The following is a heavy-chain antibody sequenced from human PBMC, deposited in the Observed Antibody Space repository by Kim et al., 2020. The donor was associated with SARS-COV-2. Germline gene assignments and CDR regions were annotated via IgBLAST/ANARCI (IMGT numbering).Heavy chain of an antibody. V-gene: IGHV4-59*13. D-gene: IGHD5-12*01. CDR3: ARDGGGYSGYLDP. J-gene: IGHJ5*02. CDR2: IYYSGST. CDR1: GGSISSYY. Sequence: SETLSLTCTVSGGSISSYYWSWIRQPPGKGLEWIGYIYYSGSTNYNPSLKSRVTISVDTSKNQFSLKLSSVTAADTAVYYCARDGGGYSGYLDPWGQGTLVTVSS.